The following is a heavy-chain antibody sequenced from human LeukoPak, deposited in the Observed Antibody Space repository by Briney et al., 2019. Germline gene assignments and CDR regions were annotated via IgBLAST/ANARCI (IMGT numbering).Heavy chain of an antibody. D-gene: IGHD5-18*01. Sequence: SETLPLTCAVYGGSFSGYYWSWIRQPPGKGLEWIGEINHSGSTNYNPSLKSRVTISVDTSKNQFSLKLSSVTAADTAVYYCARGRAYSYGPDYWGQGTLVTVSS. CDR3: ARGRAYSYGPDY. CDR2: INHSGST. J-gene: IGHJ4*02. CDR1: GGSFSGYY. V-gene: IGHV4-34*01.